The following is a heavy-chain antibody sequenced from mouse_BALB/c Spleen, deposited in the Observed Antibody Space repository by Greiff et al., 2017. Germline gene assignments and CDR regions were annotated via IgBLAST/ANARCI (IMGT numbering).Heavy chain of an antibody. CDR2: IDPANGNT. CDR1: GFNIKDTY. V-gene: IGHV14-3*02. CDR3: GGDYAMDY. Sequence: EVKLQESGAELVKPGASVKLSCTASGFNIKDTYMHWVKQRPEQGLEWIGRIDPANGNTKYDPKFQGKATITADTSSNTAYLQLSSLTSEDTAVYYCGGDYAMDYWGQGTSVTVSS. J-gene: IGHJ4*01.